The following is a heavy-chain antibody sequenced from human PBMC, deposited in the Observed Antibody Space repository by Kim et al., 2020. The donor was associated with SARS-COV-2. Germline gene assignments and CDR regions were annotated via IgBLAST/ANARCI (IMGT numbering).Heavy chain of an antibody. CDR2: T. J-gene: IGHJ4*02. D-gene: IGHD4-17*01. CDR3: AKRRTTVVTDY. V-gene: IGHV3-23*01. Sequence: TDYADSVKRRFPISRDNSKNMLYLQMNSLRAEDTAVYYCAKRRTTVVTDYWGQGTLVTVSS.